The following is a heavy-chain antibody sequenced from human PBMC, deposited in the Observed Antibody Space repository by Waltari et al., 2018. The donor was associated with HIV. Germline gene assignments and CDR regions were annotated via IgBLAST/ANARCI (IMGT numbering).Heavy chain of an antibody. V-gene: IGHV3-7*03. CDR1: GFTFSSYW. D-gene: IGHD3-3*01. Sequence: EVQLVESGGGLVQPGGSLRLSCPASGFTFSSYWMRWVRQAPGKGLEWVANIKQDGSEKYYVDSVKGRFTISRDNAKNSLYLQMNSLRAEDTAVYYCASRQNYDFWSGYSGGAFDIWGQGTMVTVSS. CDR3: ASRQNYDFWSGYSGGAFDI. CDR2: IKQDGSEK. J-gene: IGHJ3*02.